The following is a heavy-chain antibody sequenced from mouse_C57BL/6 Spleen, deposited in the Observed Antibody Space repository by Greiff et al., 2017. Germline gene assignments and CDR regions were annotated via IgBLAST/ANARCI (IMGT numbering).Heavy chain of an antibody. CDR2: IYPGGGYT. CDR3: ARAGTGDYAMDY. Sequence: LQESGAELVRPGTSVKMSCKASGYTFTNYWIGWAKQRPGHGLEWIGDIYPGGGYTNYKEKFKGKATLTADKSSSTAYMQFSSLTSEDSAIYYCARAGTGDYAMDYWGQGTSVTVSS. J-gene: IGHJ4*01. D-gene: IGHD4-1*01. V-gene: IGHV1-63*01. CDR1: GYTFTNYW.